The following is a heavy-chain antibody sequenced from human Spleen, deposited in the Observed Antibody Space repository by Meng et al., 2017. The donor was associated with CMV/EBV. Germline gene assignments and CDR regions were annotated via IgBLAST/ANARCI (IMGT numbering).Heavy chain of an antibody. V-gene: IGHV5-51*01. D-gene: IGHD3-16*02. J-gene: IGHJ4*02. CDR3: ARQSYPQFYFDY. Sequence: GESLKISCKGSGYSFSSYWIAWVRQIPGKGLEWVGTIYPDDSDSRDSPSFRGQVAMSVDKSISTAYLQWSSLKASDTAIYYCARQSYPQFYFDYWGQGTLVTVSS. CDR2: IYPDDSDS. CDR1: GYSFSSYW.